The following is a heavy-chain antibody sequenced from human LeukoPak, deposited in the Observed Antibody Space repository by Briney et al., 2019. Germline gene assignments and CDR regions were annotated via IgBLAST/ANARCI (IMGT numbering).Heavy chain of an antibody. CDR3: ARDGYGDYGDAFDI. CDR1: GYTFTGYY. CDR2: INPNSGGT. V-gene: IGHV1-2*04. D-gene: IGHD4-17*01. Sequence: ASVKVSCKASGYTFTGYYMHWVRQAPGQGLEWMGWINPNSGGTNNAQKFQGWVTMTRDTSISTAYMELSRLRSDDTAVYYCARDGYGDYGDAFDIWGQGTMVTVSS. J-gene: IGHJ3*02.